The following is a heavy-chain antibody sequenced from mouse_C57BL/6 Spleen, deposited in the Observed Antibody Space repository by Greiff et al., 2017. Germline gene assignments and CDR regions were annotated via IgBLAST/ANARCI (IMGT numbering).Heavy chain of an antibody. CDR1: GYTFTSYW. Sequence: VQLQQPGAELVRPGSSVKLSCKASGYTFTSYWMHWVKQRPIQGLEWIGNIDPSDSETHYNQKFKDKATLTVDKSSSTAYMQLSSLTSEDSAVYYCARPDYGSSYAMDYWGQGTSATVSS. CDR2: IDPSDSET. V-gene: IGHV1-52*01. CDR3: ARPDYGSSYAMDY. J-gene: IGHJ4*01. D-gene: IGHD1-1*01.